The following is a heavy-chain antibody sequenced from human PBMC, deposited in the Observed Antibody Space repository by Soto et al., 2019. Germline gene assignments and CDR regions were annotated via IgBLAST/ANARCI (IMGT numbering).Heavy chain of an antibody. V-gene: IGHV1-46*01. J-gene: IGHJ5*02. D-gene: IGHD2-2*01. CDR1: GYTFTSYY. Sequence: ASVKVSCKASGYTFTSYYMHWVRQAPGQGLEWMGIINPSGGSTSYAQKFQGRVTMTRDTSTSTVYMELSSLRSEDTAVYYCAREDIVAVPAAFGWFDPWGQGTPVTVS. CDR2: INPSGGST. CDR3: AREDIVAVPAAFGWFDP.